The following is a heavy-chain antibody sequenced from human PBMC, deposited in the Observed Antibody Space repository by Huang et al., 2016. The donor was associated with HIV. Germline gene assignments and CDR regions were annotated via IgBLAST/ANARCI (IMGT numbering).Heavy chain of an antibody. D-gene: IGHD2-8*01. Sequence: QVQLVQSGAEVKKPGSSVMLSCKASGGTFSYSAFSWVRQAPGQGLDWRGRIIPIFGTTNSAPKFQKRLTLTADTSTSTMYMERRSLRSDDTAIYYCARDQPPFCDASVCYRDDFYYYFMDVWGKGTTVTVSS. V-gene: IGHV1-69*13. CDR1: GGTFSYSA. CDR3: ARDQPPFCDASVCYRDDFYYYFMDV. CDR2: IIPIFGTT. J-gene: IGHJ6*03.